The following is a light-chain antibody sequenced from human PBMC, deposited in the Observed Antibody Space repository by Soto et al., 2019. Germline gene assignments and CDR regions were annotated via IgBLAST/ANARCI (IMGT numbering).Light chain of an antibody. J-gene: IGLJ3*02. CDR2: RDS. CDR1: NIGSKN. Sequence: SYELTQPLSVSVALGQTARITCGGNNIGSKNVHWYQHQPGQAPVLVIYRDSNRPSGIPERFSGSNLGNTATLTISRAQAGDEADYYCQVWDARNANWVFGGGTQLTVL. CDR3: QVWDARNANWV. V-gene: IGLV3-9*01.